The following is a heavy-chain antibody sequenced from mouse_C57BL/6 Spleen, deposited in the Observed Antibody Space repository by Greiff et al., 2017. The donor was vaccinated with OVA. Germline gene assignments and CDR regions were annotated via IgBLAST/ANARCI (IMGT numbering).Heavy chain of an antibody. CDR1: GYSFTDYN. V-gene: IGHV1-39*01. J-gene: IGHJ3*01. CDR3: AWGTTVKGGFAY. D-gene: IGHD1-1*01. CDR2: INPNYGTT. Sequence: VQLQQSGPELVKPGASVKISCKASGYSFTDYNLNWVKQSNGKSLEWIGVINPNYGTTSYNQKFKGKATLTVDQSSQPAYMQLNSLTSEDSAVYYCAWGTTVKGGFAYWGQGSLVTVSA.